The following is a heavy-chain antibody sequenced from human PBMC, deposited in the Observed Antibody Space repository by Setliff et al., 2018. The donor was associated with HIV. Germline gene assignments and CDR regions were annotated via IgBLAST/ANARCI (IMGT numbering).Heavy chain of an antibody. CDR1: GFTFSTYS. D-gene: IGHD6-19*01. J-gene: IGHJ2*01. CDR3: VRDYRWLNWFFDL. Sequence: GASVKVSCAASGFTFSTYSMNWVRQAPGKGLEWVSSISRSSDEIHYADSVKGRFTISRDNTKYSLYLQMNKVRAEDTAVYFCVRDYRWLNWFFDLWGRGTLVTVSS. V-gene: IGHV3-21*01. CDR2: ISRSSDEI.